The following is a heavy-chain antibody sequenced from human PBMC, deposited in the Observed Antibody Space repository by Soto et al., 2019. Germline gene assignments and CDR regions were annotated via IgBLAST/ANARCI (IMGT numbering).Heavy chain of an antibody. CDR1: GGSISSGDYY. Sequence: PSETLSLTCTVSGGSISSGDYYWSWIRQPPGKGLEWIGYIYYSGSTYYNPSLKSRVTISVDTSKNQFSLKLSSVTAADTAVYYCARGGGGDYYYGMDVWGQGTTVTVSS. CDR2: IYYSGST. J-gene: IGHJ6*02. V-gene: IGHV4-30-4*01. D-gene: IGHD3-16*01. CDR3: ARGGGGDYYYGMDV.